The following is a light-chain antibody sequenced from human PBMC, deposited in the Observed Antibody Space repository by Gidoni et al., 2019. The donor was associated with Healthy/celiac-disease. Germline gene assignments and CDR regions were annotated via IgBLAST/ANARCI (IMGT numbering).Light chain of an antibody. CDR2: KAS. CDR1: QSISDW. J-gene: IGKJ1*01. V-gene: IGKV1-5*03. CDR3: QHYGSLWT. Sequence: DIQMTQSPSTLSASVGDRVTITCRASQSISDWLAWYKQKPGEAPNLLIYKASRLESGVPSSFSGSGSGTEFALTISSLQPNDLATYYCQHYGSLWTFGQGTKVEIK.